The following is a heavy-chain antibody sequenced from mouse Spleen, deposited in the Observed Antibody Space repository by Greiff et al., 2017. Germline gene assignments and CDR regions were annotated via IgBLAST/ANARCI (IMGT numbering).Heavy chain of an antibody. CDR3: ARHGGLLEDAMDY. CDR2: IWSDGST. J-gene: IGHJ4*01. V-gene: IGHV2-6-1*01. Sequence: QVQLKETGPGLVAPSQSLSITCTVSGFSLTSYGVHWVRQPPGKGLEWLVVIWSDGSTNYNSALKSSLSISKDNSKSQVFLKMNSLQTDDTAMYYCARHGGLLEDAMDYWGQGTSVTVSS. CDR1: GFSLTSYG. D-gene: IGHD1-1*01.